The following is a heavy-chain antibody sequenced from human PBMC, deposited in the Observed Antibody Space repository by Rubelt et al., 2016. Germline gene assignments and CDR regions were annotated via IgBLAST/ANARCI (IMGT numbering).Heavy chain of an antibody. CDR3: ARDGEYSSSPFDY. J-gene: IGHJ4*02. CDR1: GFTFSSYW. CDR2: IKQDGSEK. V-gene: IGHV3-7*05. Sequence: EVQLVESGGGLVQPGGSLRLSCAASGFTFSSYWMSWVRQAPGKGLEWVANIKQDGSEKYYVDSVKGRFTISRDNAKNSLYLQMNSLRAEDTAVYYCARDGEYSSSPFDYWGQGTLVTVSS. D-gene: IGHD6-6*01.